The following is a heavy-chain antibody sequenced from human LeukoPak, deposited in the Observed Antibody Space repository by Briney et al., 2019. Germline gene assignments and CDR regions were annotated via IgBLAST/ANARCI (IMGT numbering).Heavy chain of an antibody. CDR2: MSATTIYR. Sequence: GGSLRLSCAASGFTFSNYDMTWVRQAPGNGLEWVSSMSATTIYRFSTGSVTGRFTIPRDNVENSLYLQMNDLRREATPAYYCARIGLGRDAYNSFDYWGQGTLVIVSS. CDR1: GFTFSNYD. CDR3: ARIGLGRDAYNSFDY. D-gene: IGHD5-24*01. J-gene: IGHJ4*02. V-gene: IGHV3-21*01.